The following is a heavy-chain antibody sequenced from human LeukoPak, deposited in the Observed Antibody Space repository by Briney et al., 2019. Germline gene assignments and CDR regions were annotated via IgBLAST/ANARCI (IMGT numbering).Heavy chain of an antibody. D-gene: IGHD2/OR15-2a*01. CDR3: ARTTTFPDY. CDR1: GFTFSNYA. J-gene: IGHJ4*02. Sequence: ESLRLSCVASGFTFSNYAMNWVRQAPGKGLEWIGEINHSGSTNYNPSLKSRVTISVDTSKNQFSLKLSSVTAADTAVYYCARTTTFPDYWGQGTLVTVSS. V-gene: IGHV4-34*01. CDR2: INHSGST.